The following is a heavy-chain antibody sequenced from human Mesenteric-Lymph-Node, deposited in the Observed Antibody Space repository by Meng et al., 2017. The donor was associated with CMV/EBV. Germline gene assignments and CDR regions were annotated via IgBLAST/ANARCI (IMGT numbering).Heavy chain of an antibody. CDR2: ISGYNGDT. CDR1: GYTFTSYG. D-gene: IGHD1-1*01. Sequence: ASVKVSCKASGYTFTSYGISWVRQAPGQGLEWVGRISGYNGDTSYAQKFQGRVTMTTDTSTSTAYMELRSLTSDDTGVYYCARGHWNYDYYDGMDVWGQGTQVTVSS. V-gene: IGHV1-18*01. J-gene: IGHJ6*02. CDR3: ARGHWNYDYYDGMDV.